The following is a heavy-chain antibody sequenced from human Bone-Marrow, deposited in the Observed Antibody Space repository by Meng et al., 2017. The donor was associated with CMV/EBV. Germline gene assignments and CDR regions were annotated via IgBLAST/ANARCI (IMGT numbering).Heavy chain of an antibody. CDR1: RFTFSSYA. Sequence: GESLKISCAASRFTFSSYAMSWVRQAPGKGLEWVAVIYSGGGSTYYADSVKGRFTISRDNSKNTLYLQMNSLRAEDTAVYYCARDNFDWLFDYWGQGTLVTVSS. CDR3: ARDNFDWLFDY. V-gene: IGHV3-23*03. CDR2: IYSGGGST. D-gene: IGHD3-9*01. J-gene: IGHJ4*02.